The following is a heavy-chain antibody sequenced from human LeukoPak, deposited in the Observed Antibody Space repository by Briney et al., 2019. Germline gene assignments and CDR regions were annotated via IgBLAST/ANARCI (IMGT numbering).Heavy chain of an antibody. J-gene: IGHJ6*02. CDR2: VHPGDSNI. CDR3: ARALYGYGMDV. V-gene: IGHV5-51*01. CDR1: GYSFSNYW. Sequence: GESLKISCKGSGYSFSNYWIDWVRQRPGKGLEWIGIVHPGDSNIKYSPSFQGQVTISADKSISTAYLQWSSLKASDTAMYYCARALYGYGMDVWGQGTTVTVSS. D-gene: IGHD2-15*01.